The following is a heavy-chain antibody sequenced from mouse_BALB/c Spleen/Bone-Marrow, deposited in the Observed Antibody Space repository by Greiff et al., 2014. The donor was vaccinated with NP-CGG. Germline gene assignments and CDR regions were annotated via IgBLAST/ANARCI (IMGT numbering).Heavy chain of an antibody. D-gene: IGHD1-1*01. CDR2: IYPFNGGI. CDR3: ARSSYFDY. Sequence: EVQLQQSGPELVKSGTSVKISCKASGYTFTDYNMHCVKQSHGKSLEWIGYIYPFNGGIDYNQKFKSKATMTVDKSSSTEYMEHRNPTAEDSAVYYCARSSYFDYWGQGTTLTVSS. J-gene: IGHJ2*01. V-gene: IGHV1S29*02. CDR1: GYTFTDYN.